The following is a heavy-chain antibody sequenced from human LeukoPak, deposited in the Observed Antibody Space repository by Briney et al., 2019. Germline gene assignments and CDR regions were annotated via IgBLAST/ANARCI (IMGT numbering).Heavy chain of an antibody. V-gene: IGHV3-7*05. CDR3: ARDATPPGIIFDN. D-gene: IGHD3-16*01. Sequence: GGSLRLSCATARFSLRAFWMNWVRQAPGKGLEWVANINQDGSERWYADSVKGRFTISRDNARNSVYLQMNSLRTEDTAVYYCARDATPPGIIFDNWGQGTLVTVSS. CDR2: INQDGSER. J-gene: IGHJ4*02. CDR1: RFSLRAFW.